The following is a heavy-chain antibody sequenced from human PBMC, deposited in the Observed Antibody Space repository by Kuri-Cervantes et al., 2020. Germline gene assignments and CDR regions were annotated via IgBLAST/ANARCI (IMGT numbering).Heavy chain of an antibody. V-gene: IGHV3-9*01. Sequence: LSLTCAASGFTFDDYAMHWVRQAPGKGLEWVSGISWNSGSIGYADSVKGRFTISRDNAKNSLYLQMNSLRAEDTALYYCAKSLAAAGTRSYYFDYWSQGTLVTVSS. CDR1: GFTFDDYA. CDR3: AKSLAAAGTRSYYFDY. CDR2: ISWNSGSI. J-gene: IGHJ4*02. D-gene: IGHD6-13*01.